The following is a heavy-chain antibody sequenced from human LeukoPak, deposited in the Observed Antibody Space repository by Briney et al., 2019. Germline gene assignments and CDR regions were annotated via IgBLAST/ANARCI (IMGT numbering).Heavy chain of an antibody. CDR1: GGTFSSYA. V-gene: IGHV1-69*01. CDR2: MIPIFGTA. D-gene: IGHD2-2*01. Sequence: SVKVSCKASGGTFSSYAISWVRQAPGQGLEWMGGMIPIFGTANYAQKFQGRVTITADESTSTAYMELSSLRSEDTAVYYCARDIVVVPAVGLNYYYYGMDVWGTGTTVTVSS. J-gene: IGHJ6*04. CDR3: ARDIVVVPAVGLNYYYYGMDV.